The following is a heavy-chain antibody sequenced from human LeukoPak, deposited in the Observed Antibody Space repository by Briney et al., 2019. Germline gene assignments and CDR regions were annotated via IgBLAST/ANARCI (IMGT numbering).Heavy chain of an antibody. J-gene: IGHJ6*02. CDR3: ARVLYGSSSWYRSYYYGMDV. D-gene: IGHD6-13*01. Sequence: PSETLSLTCTVSGGSISSSSYYWGWIRQPPGKGLEWIGSIYYSGSTYYNPSLKSRVTISVDTSKNQFSLKLSSVTAADTAVYYCARVLYGSSSWYRSYYYGMDVWGRGTTVTVSS. CDR2: IYYSGST. V-gene: IGHV4-39*07. CDR1: GGSISSSSYY.